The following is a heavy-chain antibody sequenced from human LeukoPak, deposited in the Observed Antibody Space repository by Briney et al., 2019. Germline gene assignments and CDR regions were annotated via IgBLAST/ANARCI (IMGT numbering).Heavy chain of an antibody. J-gene: IGHJ4*02. Sequence: GGPLDFSGEALGFPSVSFALPGSGKPPGKGLEWVAVISYDGSNKYYADSVKGRFTISRDNSKNTLYLQMNSLGAEDTAVYYCASGTGVANFDYWGQGTLVTVSS. CDR2: ISYDGSNK. V-gene: IGHV3-30*04. CDR3: ASGTGVANFDY. CDR1: GFPSVSFA. D-gene: IGHD3-3*01.